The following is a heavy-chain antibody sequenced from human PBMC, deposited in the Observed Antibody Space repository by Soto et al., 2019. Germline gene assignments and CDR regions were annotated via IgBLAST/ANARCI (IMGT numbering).Heavy chain of an antibody. CDR3: ARGGTAMVTGWFDP. J-gene: IGHJ5*02. Sequence: SVKVSCKASGGTFSSYAISWVRQAPGQGLEWMGGIVPIFGTANYAQKFQGRVTITADESTSTAYMELSSLRSEDTAVYYCARGGTAMVTGWFDPWGQGTLVTVSS. V-gene: IGHV1-69*13. CDR2: IVPIFGTA. CDR1: GGTFSSYA. D-gene: IGHD5-18*01.